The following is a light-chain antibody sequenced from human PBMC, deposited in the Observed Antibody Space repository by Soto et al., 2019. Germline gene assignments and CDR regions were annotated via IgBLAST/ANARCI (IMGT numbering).Light chain of an antibody. CDR1: QGISND. CDR2: AAS. V-gene: IGKV1-17*01. CDR3: LQYNSYPWT. Sequence: DIQMTQSPSSLSASIGDRVTITCRASQGISNDLGWYQQKPGKAPRRLIYAASSLQSGVPSRFSGSGPGTEFTLTISSLEPEDFATYDCLQYNSYPWTFGQGTEVEIK. J-gene: IGKJ1*01.